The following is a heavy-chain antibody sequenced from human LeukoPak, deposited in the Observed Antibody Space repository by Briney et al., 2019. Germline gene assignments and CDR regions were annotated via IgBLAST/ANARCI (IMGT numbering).Heavy chain of an antibody. V-gene: IGHV3-11*01. J-gene: IGHJ4*02. CDR2: MGIDGSSR. CDR3: TSTVGSSWPGVY. Sequence: GGSLRLSCAASGFIFSDYYMSWIRQAPGKGLEWLSYMGIDGSSRYYADSVKGRFTISRDNAKNSLYLQMNSLRAEDTAFYYCTSTVGSSWPGVYWGQGTLVTVSS. D-gene: IGHD6-13*01. CDR1: GFIFSDYY.